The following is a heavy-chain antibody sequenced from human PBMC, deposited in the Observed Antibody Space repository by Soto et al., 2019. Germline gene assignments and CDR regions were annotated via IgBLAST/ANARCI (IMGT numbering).Heavy chain of an antibody. V-gene: IGHV4-34*01. J-gene: IGHJ4*02. Sequence: SETLSLTCTVYGGSFSGYYWSWIRQPPGKGLEWIGEINHSGSTNYNPSLNIRVTISVDTSKNQFSLKLSSVTAADTAVFYCARGYYDILTGYYSDYFDYWGQGILVTVSS. CDR1: GGSFSGYY. CDR3: ARGYYDILTGYYSDYFDY. CDR2: INHSGST. D-gene: IGHD3-9*01.